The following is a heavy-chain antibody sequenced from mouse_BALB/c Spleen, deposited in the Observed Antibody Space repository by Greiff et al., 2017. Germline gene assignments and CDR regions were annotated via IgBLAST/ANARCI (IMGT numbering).Heavy chain of an antibody. CDR2: INPGSGGT. D-gene: IGHD2-4*01. J-gene: IGHJ3*01. CDR3: ARSSTMITGFAY. CDR1: GYAFTNYL. Sequence: VQLQQSGAELVRPGTSVKVSCKASGYAFTNYLIEWVKQRPGQGLEWIGVINPGSGGTNYNEKFKGKATLTADKSSSTAYMPLSSLTSDDSAVYFCARSSTMITGFAYWGQGTLVTVSA. V-gene: IGHV1-54*03.